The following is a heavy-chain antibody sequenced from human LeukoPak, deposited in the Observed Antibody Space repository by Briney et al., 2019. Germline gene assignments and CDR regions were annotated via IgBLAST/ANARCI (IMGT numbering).Heavy chain of an antibody. D-gene: IGHD2-15*01. CDR3: ARESGGSYHY. CDR1: GFTFSSYN. J-gene: IGHJ4*02. V-gene: IGHV3-21*01. CDR2: ISSSSAYI. Sequence: PGGSLRLSCVASGFTFSSYNIDWVRQAPGKGLEWVSSISSSSAYIYSADSVKGRFTISRDNAKNSLSLQMNSLRAEDTAVYYCARESGGSYHYWGQGTLVTVSS.